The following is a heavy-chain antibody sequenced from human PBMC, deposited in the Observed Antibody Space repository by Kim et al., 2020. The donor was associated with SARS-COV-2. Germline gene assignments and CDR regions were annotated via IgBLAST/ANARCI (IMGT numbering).Heavy chain of an antibody. CDR1: GFTFDDYA. Sequence: GGSLRLSCAASGFTFDDYAMHWVRQAPGKGLEWVSGINWNSGSIGYADSVKGRFTISRDNAKNSLYLQMNSLRAEDTALYYCAKAPHSNYYYAMDVWGQGTTVTVSS. CDR2: INWNSGSI. J-gene: IGHJ6*02. CDR3: AKAPHSNYYYAMDV. V-gene: IGHV3-9*01.